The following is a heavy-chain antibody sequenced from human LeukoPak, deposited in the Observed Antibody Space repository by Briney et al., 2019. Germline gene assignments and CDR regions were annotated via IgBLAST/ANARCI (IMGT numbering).Heavy chain of an antibody. CDR2: IYWDDDK. CDR3: AHSFASVDTAMVRFFDY. V-gene: IGHV2-5*02. J-gene: IGHJ4*02. CDR1: GFPLSTSGVG. Sequence: SGPTLVNPTQTLTLTCTFSGFPLSTSGVGVGWIRQPPGKALEWLALIYWDDDKRYSPSLKSRLTITKDTSKNQVVLTMTNMDPVDTATYYCAHSFASVDTAMVRFFDYWGQGTLVTVSS. D-gene: IGHD5-18*01.